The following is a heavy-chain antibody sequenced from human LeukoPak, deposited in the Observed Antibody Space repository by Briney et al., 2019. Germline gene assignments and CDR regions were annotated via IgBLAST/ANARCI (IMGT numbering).Heavy chain of an antibody. J-gene: IGHJ4*02. CDR3: ARRAGDYSHPYDY. V-gene: IGHV3-53*01. CDR1: GFTRRNDP. Sequence: GFLRISFTVPGFTRRNDPMSWVRQASGEGLEWVSFIYSGGNTHYSDSVKGRFTISRDNSKNTLYLQMNSLRAEDTAVYYCARRAGDYSHPYDYWGQGTLVTVSS. CDR2: IYSGGNT. D-gene: IGHD3-22*01.